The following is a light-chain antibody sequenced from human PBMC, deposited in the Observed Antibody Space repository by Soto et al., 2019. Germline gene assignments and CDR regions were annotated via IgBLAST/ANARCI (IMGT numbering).Light chain of an antibody. Sequence: ETVMTQSPGTLSVSPWEIATLSCGASQSVSSNLAWYQQKPGQAPRLLIYGASTRATGIPARFSGSGSVTEFTLTISYLRPEDSAVYFCQQYHDWVTFGGGTKVDIK. CDR2: GAS. V-gene: IGKV3D-15*01. CDR1: QSVSSN. J-gene: IGKJ4*01. CDR3: QQYHDWVT.